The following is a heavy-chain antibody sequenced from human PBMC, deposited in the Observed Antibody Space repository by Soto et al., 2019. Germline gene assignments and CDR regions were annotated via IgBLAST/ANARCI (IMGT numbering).Heavy chain of an antibody. CDR3: AKGGYCSSTSCCQMGGTDY. V-gene: IGHV3-23*01. J-gene: IGHJ4*02. CDR2: ISGSGGST. Sequence: GGSLRLSCAASGFTFSSYAMSWVRQAPGKGLEWVSAISGSGGSTYYADSVKGRFTISRDNSKNTLYLQMNSLRAEDTAVYYCAKGGYCSSTSCCQMGGTDYWGQGTLVTVSS. CDR1: GFTFSSYA. D-gene: IGHD2-2*01.